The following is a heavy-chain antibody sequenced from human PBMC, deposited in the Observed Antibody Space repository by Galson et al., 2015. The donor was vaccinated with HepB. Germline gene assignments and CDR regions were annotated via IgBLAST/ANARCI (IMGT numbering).Heavy chain of an antibody. CDR2: INPSGGST. CDR1: GYTFTSYY. Sequence: SVKVSCKASGYTFTSYYMHWVRQAPGQGLEWMGIINPSGGSTSYAQKFQGRVTMTRDTSTSTVYMELSSLRSEDTAVYYCLTIFGSDAFDIWGQGTMVTVSS. D-gene: IGHD3-3*01. J-gene: IGHJ3*02. CDR3: LTIFGSDAFDI. V-gene: IGHV1-46*01.